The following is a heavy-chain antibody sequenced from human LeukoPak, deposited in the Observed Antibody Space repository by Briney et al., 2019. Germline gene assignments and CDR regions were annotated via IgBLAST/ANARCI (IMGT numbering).Heavy chain of an antibody. CDR2: FSGSGGST. Sequence: GGSLRLSCAASGFTFSSYAMSWVRQSPGKGLEWVSAFSGSGGSTYYADSVRGRFTISRDNSKNTLYLQMNSLRAEDTAVYYCAKSGLSRFDYWGQGTLVTVSS. J-gene: IGHJ4*02. CDR1: GFTFSSYA. V-gene: IGHV3-23*01. D-gene: IGHD4/OR15-4a*01. CDR3: AKSGLSRFDY.